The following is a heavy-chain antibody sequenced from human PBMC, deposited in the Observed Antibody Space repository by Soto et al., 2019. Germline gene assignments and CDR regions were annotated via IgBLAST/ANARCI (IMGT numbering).Heavy chain of an antibody. CDR3: ARGGGYTASGGNSGFWFDP. CDR2: ISSSGSA. Sequence: SETLSLTCTVSNESMSSGGYFWVWIRQHPGRGLEWIGHISSSGSANPNPSLKSRVSMSVDSSNNQFSLKLTSVTVADTAVYYCARGGGYTASGGNSGFWFDPWGQGTLVTVSS. J-gene: IGHJ5*02. D-gene: IGHD5-18*01. V-gene: IGHV4-31*03. CDR1: NESMSSGGYF.